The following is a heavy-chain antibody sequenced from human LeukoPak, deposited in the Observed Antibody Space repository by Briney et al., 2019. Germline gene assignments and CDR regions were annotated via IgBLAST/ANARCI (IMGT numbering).Heavy chain of an antibody. V-gene: IGHV4-61*02. J-gene: IGHJ6*03. CDR1: GGSISSGSYY. CDR2: IYTSGST. D-gene: IGHD3-10*01. CDR3: ASSLGGSGSRTRNYYYYMDV. Sequence: SETLSLTCTVSGGSISSGSYYWSWIRQPAVKGLEWIGRIYTSGSTNYNPSLKSRVTISVDTSKNQFSLKLSSVTAADTAVYYCASSLGGSGSRTRNYYYYMDVWGKGTTVTISS.